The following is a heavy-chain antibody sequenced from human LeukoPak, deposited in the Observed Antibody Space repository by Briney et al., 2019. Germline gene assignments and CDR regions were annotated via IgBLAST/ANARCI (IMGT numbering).Heavy chain of an antibody. Sequence: GGSLRLSCAASGFTFSSYNMNWVRQAPGKGLEWVAVISYDRSDKYYAGSVKGRFTISRDNSKNTLYLQMNSLRPEDTAVYYCAREYEGYCSGGSCFRGTYNGFDPWGQGTLVTVSS. CDR1: GFTFSSYN. D-gene: IGHD2-15*01. J-gene: IGHJ5*02. V-gene: IGHV3-30*03. CDR2: ISYDRSDK. CDR3: AREYEGYCSGGSCFRGTYNGFDP.